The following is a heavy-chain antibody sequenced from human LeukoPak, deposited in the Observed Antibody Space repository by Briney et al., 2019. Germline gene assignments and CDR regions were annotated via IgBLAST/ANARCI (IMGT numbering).Heavy chain of an antibody. D-gene: IGHD3-10*01. CDR1: GFTFSTYG. CDR2: ISYDGSNK. CDR3: AKEQKRGNAFDI. J-gene: IGHJ3*02. V-gene: IGHV3-30*18. Sequence: GGSLRLSCAASGFTFSTYGMHWVRQAPGKGLEWVAVISYDGSNKYYADSVKGRFTISRDNSKNTLYLQMDSLRAEDTAVYYCAKEQKRGNAFDIWGQGTMVTVSS.